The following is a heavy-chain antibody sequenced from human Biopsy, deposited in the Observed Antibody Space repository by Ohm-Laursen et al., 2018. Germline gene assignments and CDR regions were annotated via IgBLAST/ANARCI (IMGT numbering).Heavy chain of an antibody. D-gene: IGHD3-22*01. CDR3: ARDYDTSGYYYGS. V-gene: IGHV4-39*01. CDR1: GGSISNNNYY. Sequence: ETLSLTCTVSGGSISNNNYYWGWIRQPPGKGLEWIGSIFYRGSTHYKPSLKSRVNISVDTSKNQFSLKLNPVTAADTAVYYCARDYDTSGYYYGSWGQGTLVTVSS. J-gene: IGHJ5*02. CDR2: IFYRGST.